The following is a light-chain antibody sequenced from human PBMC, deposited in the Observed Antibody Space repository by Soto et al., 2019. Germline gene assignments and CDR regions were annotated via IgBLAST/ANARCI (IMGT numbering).Light chain of an antibody. CDR1: SGSIASNY. Sequence: NFMLTQPHSVSESPGQTVTISCTRSSGSIASNYVQWYQQRPGSATTTVIYEDNQRPSVVPDRFSGSIDSSSNSASPAISGLKTEDEADYYCQSYDSSNVVFGGGTKLTVL. J-gene: IGLJ2*01. CDR2: EDN. CDR3: QSYDSSNVV. V-gene: IGLV6-57*04.